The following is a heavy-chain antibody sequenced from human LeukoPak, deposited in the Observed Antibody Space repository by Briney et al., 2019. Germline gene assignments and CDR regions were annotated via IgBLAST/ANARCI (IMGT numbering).Heavy chain of an antibody. CDR3: AKGAITMARGVIVNDY. Sequence: EGSLRLSCAASGFTFSSYAMSWVRQAPGKGLEWVSAISGSGGSTYYADSVKGRFTISRDNSKNTLYLQMNSLRAADTAVYYCAKGAITMARGVIVNDYWGQGTLVTVSS. CDR1: GFTFSSYA. CDR2: ISGSGGST. D-gene: IGHD3-10*01. J-gene: IGHJ4*02. V-gene: IGHV3-23*01.